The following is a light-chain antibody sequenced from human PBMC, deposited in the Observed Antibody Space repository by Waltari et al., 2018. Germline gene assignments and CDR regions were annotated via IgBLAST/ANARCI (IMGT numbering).Light chain of an antibody. CDR3: SSYTRSDTLV. J-gene: IGLJ3*02. Sequence: TGTSNDVGGYDYVSWFQQHPDKAPKLMIYGVTNRPSGVSNRFFGSKSGNTASLTISGLQAEDEADYYCSSYTRSDTLVFGGGTRLTVL. V-gene: IGLV2-14*01. CDR1: SNDVGGYDY. CDR2: GVT.